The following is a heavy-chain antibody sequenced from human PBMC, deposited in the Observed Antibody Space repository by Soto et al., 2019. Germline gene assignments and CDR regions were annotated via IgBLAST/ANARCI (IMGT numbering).Heavy chain of an antibody. J-gene: IGHJ4*02. Sequence: QVTLKESGPVLVKPTETLTLTCTVSGFSLTNAGMGVSWIRQPPGKALEWLAHIFSDDERSYNTSLKSRLSISRDTSKSQVVLTLTNVDPVDTATYYCARGTYGVSVDYWVQGTLVTVSS. CDR1: GFSLTNAGMG. D-gene: IGHD3-10*01. CDR3: ARGTYGVSVDY. CDR2: IFSDDER. V-gene: IGHV2-26*01.